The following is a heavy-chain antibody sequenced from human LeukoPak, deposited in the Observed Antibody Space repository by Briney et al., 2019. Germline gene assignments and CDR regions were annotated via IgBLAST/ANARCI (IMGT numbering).Heavy chain of an antibody. CDR1: GASFSDYY. D-gene: IGHD2-21*02. J-gene: IGHJ4*02. CDR2: INHSGST. Sequence: SETLSLTCAVHGASFSDYYWSCIRQPPRNWLEWIGEINHSGSTNYNPSLNSRVTMSVETSENQLSLRMSSVTAADTAVYYCASRGDGDPAGYFDYWGQGTLVTVSS. V-gene: IGHV4-34*01. CDR3: ASRGDGDPAGYFDY.